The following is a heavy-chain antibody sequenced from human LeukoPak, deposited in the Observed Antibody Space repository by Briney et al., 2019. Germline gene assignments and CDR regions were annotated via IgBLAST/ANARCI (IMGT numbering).Heavy chain of an antibody. CDR2: ISGSGGST. Sequence: GGSLRLSCAASGFTFSSYAMSWVRQAPGKGLEWVSAISGSGGSTYYADSVKGRFTISRDNAKNSLYLQMNSLRAEDTAVYYCARERYDFWSGYYRNFDYWGQGTLVTVSS. D-gene: IGHD3-3*01. CDR1: GFTFSSYA. CDR3: ARERYDFWSGYYRNFDY. J-gene: IGHJ4*02. V-gene: IGHV3-23*01.